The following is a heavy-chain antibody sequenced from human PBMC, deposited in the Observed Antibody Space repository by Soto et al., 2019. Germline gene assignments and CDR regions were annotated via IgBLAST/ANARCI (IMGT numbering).Heavy chain of an antibody. J-gene: IGHJ6*02. V-gene: IGHV4-34*01. Sequence: LSLTCAAYGGSFSGYYWSWIRQPPGKGLEWIGEINHSGSTNYNPSLKSRVTISVDTSKNQFSLKLSSVTAADTAVYFCARGADRGYYYYDMDVWGQGTTVTVSS. CDR2: INHSGST. D-gene: IGHD3-10*01. CDR3: ARGADRGYYYYDMDV. CDR1: GGSFSGYY.